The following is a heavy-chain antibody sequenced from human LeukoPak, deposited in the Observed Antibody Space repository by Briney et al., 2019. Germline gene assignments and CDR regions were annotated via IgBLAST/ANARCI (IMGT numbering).Heavy chain of an antibody. CDR3: AELGITMIGGV. V-gene: IGHV3-74*01. D-gene: IGHD3-10*02. CDR1: GFTLSRYW. J-gene: IGHJ6*04. CDR2: INGDGSST. Sequence: QSGGSLRLSCAASGFTLSRYWMYWVRQAPGKGLVWVSRINGDGSSTTYAGAVKGRFTISRDNAKNTLYLQMNSLRAEDTAVYYCAELGITMIGGVWGKGTTVTISS.